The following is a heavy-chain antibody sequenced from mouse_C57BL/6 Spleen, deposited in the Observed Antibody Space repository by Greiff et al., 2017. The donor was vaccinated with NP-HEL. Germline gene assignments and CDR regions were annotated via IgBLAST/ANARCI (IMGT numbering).Heavy chain of an antibody. D-gene: IGHD1-2*01. Sequence: VQLQQSGAELVRPGASVTLSCKASGYTFTDYEMHWVKQTPVHGLEWIGAIDPETGGTAYNQKFKGKAILTADKSSSTAYMELRSLTSEDSAVYYCTRCDYYGLCFAYWGQGTLVTVSA. V-gene: IGHV1-15*01. J-gene: IGHJ3*01. CDR3: TRCDYYGLCFAY. CDR2: IDPETGGT. CDR1: GYTFTDYE.